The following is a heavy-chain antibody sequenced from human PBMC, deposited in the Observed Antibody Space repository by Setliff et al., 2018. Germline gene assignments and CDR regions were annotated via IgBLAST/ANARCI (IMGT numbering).Heavy chain of an antibody. CDR2: IHYSGNT. Sequence: SETLSLTCSVSGGSINRDYWNWIRQPPGKGLEWIGYIHYSGNTNYNPSLKSRVTMSVDTSNNQLSLKLTSVSAADTAVYYCARAYYYASGNSHNYYMDVWGKGTAVTVSS. CDR3: ARAYYYASGNSHNYYMDV. D-gene: IGHD3-10*01. V-gene: IGHV4-59*08. J-gene: IGHJ6*03. CDR1: GGSINRDY.